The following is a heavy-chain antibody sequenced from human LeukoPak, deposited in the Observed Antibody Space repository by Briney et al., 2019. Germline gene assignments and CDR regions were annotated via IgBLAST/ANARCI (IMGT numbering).Heavy chain of an antibody. CDR1: GGSFSGYY. D-gene: IGHD2-15*01. CDR2: INHSGST. CDR3: ARPSDCSGGSCYSYYFDY. V-gene: IGHV4-34*01. Sequence: SETLSLTCAVYGGSFSGYYWSWIRQPPGKGLEWIGEINHSGSTNYNPSLKSRVTISVDTSKNQFSLKLSSVTAADTAVYYCARPSDCSGGSCYSYYFDYWGQGTLVTVSS. J-gene: IGHJ4*02.